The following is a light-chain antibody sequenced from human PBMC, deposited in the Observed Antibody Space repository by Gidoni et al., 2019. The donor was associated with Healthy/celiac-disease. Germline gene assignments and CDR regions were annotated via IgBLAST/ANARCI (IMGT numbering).Light chain of an antibody. Sequence: QSVLTQPPSVSAAPGQTVTISCSGSSSNIGNNYVSWYQQLPGTAPKLLIYDNNKRPSGIPDRFSGSKSGTSATLGITGLQTGDEADYYCGTWDSSLSACKVFGTGTKVTVL. CDR1: SSNIGNNY. CDR2: DNN. J-gene: IGLJ1*01. CDR3: GTWDSSLSACKV. V-gene: IGLV1-51*01.